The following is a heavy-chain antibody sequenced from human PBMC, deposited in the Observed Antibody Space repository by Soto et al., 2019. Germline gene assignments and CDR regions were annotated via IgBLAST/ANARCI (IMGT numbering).Heavy chain of an antibody. CDR2: IFYSGST. Sequence: PSETXSLTCTVSGGSISSYYWSWIRQPPGKGLEWIGYIFYSGSTNYNPSLKSRVTISVDTSKNQFSLKLSSVTAADTAVYYCARRYRSSFDYWGQGTLVTVPQ. V-gene: IGHV4-59*08. D-gene: IGHD6-13*01. J-gene: IGHJ4*02. CDR1: GGSISSYY. CDR3: ARRYRSSFDY.